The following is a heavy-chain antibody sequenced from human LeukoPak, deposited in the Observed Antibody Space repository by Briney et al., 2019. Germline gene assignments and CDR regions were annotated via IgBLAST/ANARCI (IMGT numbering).Heavy chain of an antibody. Sequence: SETLSLTCTVSGASITTYYWAWIRQPPGKGLEWIGYIYHSGSTNYNPSLKRRVTISLDTSRNQFSLRLSSVTAADTAVYFCAREYSTSSEGDYFDYWGQGSLVTVSS. J-gene: IGHJ4*02. CDR1: GASITTYY. V-gene: IGHV4-59*01. D-gene: IGHD6-6*01. CDR2: IYHSGST. CDR3: AREYSTSSEGDYFDY.